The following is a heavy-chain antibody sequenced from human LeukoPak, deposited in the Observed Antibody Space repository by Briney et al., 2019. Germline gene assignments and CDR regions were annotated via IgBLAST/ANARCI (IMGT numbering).Heavy chain of an antibody. V-gene: IGHV3-74*01. CDR1: GFTFSSYW. CDR3: ARDLGYCSSTSCSGLDY. CDR2: INTDGSST. J-gene: IGHJ4*02. Sequence: GGSLRLSCAASGFTFSSYWMHWVRQAPGEGLVWVSRINTDGSSTRYADSVKGRFTISRDNAKNTLYLQMNSLRAEDTAVYYCARDLGYCSSTSCSGLDYWGQGTLVTVSS. D-gene: IGHD2-2*01.